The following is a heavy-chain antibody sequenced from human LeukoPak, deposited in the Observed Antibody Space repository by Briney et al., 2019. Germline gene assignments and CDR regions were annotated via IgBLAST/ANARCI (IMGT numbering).Heavy chain of an antibody. CDR2: VSGSGSST. CDR3: AKGGGYDFWSGGFDY. V-gene: IGHV3-23*01. D-gene: IGHD3-3*01. Sequence: GGSLRLSCAASGFTFSSYAMTWVRQAPGKGLEWVSAVSGSGSSTYYADSVKGRFTISRDNSKNTLYLQTNSLRAEDTAVYYCAKGGGYDFWSGGFDYWGQGTLGTVSS. J-gene: IGHJ4*02. CDR1: GFTFSSYA.